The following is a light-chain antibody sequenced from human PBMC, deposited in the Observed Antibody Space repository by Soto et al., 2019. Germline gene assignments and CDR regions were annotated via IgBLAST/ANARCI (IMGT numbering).Light chain of an antibody. CDR2: DAS. CDR1: HSVKSY. Sequence: EIVLTQSPATLSLSPGERATLSCRASHSVKSYLVWYQQRPGQAPRLLIHDASNRAAGIPARFSGSGFGTDFTLTISSLQPDDAAVYYCQQRRTWPPMAFGQGTQLDIK. V-gene: IGKV3-11*01. J-gene: IGKJ1*01. CDR3: QQRRTWPPMA.